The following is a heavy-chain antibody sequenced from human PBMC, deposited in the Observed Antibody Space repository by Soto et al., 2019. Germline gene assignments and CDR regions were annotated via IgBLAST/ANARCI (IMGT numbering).Heavy chain of an antibody. CDR1: GYTFTGYY. Sequence: QVQLVQSGADVKTPGASVRVSCKASGYTFTGYYVHWVREAPGQRLEWMGWINPETGGTSYAQKCQGRVTLSRDTSIKTAYLELSRLRFDDAAVYFCARERYQVISDGMDVWGEGTTGTVSS. D-gene: IGHD2-2*01. J-gene: IGHJ6*04. V-gene: IGHV1-2*02. CDR3: ARERYQVISDGMDV. CDR2: INPETGGT.